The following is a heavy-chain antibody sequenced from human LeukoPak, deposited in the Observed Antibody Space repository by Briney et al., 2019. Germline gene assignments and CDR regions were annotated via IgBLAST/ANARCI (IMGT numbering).Heavy chain of an antibody. D-gene: IGHD3-22*01. CDR2: IYYSGST. CDR1: GGSISSYY. V-gene: IGHV4-59*01. CDR3: ARADDSSGYYSTPAFDY. Sequence: TSETLSLTCTVSGGSISSYYWSWIRQPPGKGLEWIGYIYYSGSTNYNPSLKSRVTISVDTSKNQFSLKLSSVTAADTAVYYCARADDSSGYYSTPAFDYWGQGTLVTVSS. J-gene: IGHJ4*02.